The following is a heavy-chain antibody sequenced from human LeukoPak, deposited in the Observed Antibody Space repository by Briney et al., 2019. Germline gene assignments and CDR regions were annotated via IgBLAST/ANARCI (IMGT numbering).Heavy chain of an antibody. Sequence: GGSLRLSCAASGFXFSSYSMNWVRQAPGKGLEWVSSISSSSGYIYYADSVKGRFTISRDNAKNSLYLQMNSLRAEDTAVYYCARGYNYGYDYGGQGTLVTVSS. CDR1: GFXFSSYS. D-gene: IGHD5-18*01. CDR2: ISSSSGYI. J-gene: IGHJ4*02. V-gene: IGHV3-21*01. CDR3: ARGYNYGYDY.